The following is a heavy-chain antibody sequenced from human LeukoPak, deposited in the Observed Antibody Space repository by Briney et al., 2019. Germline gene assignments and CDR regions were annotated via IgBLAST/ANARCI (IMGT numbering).Heavy chain of an antibody. V-gene: IGHV4-31*03. CDR3: AREGAVEMATIDAFDI. CDR1: GGSISSGGYY. J-gene: IGHJ3*02. CDR2: IYYSGST. D-gene: IGHD5-12*01. Sequence: PSQTLSLTCTVSGGSISSGGYYWSWIRQHPGKGLEWIGYIYYSGSTYYNPSLKSRVTISVDTSKNQFSLKLSSVTAADTAVYYSAREGAVEMATIDAFDIWGQGTMVTVSS.